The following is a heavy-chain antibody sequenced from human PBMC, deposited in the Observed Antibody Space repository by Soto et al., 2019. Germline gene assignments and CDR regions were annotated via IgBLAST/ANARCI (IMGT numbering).Heavy chain of an antibody. CDR2: ISGSGGST. Sequence: GGSLRLSCAASGFTFSSYAMSWVRQAPGKGLEWVSAISGSGGSTYYADSVKGRFTISRDNSKNTLYLQMNSLRAEDTAVYYCAKAWGEQWLGNPNWFDPWGQGTLVTVSS. CDR1: GFTFSSYA. D-gene: IGHD6-19*01. J-gene: IGHJ5*02. V-gene: IGHV3-23*01. CDR3: AKAWGEQWLGNPNWFDP.